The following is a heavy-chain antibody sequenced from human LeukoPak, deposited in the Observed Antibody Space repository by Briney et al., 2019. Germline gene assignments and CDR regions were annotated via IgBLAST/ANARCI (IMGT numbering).Heavy chain of an antibody. J-gene: IGHJ4*02. CDR3: AREFYSGSYPPHYFDY. CDR2: IGGSGDNT. D-gene: IGHD1-26*01. V-gene: IGHV3-23*01. CDR1: GFTFSNYA. Sequence: GGSLRLSCAASGFTFSNYAMNWVRQAPGKGLEWVSAIGGSGDNTYYADSVKGRFTISRNNSKNTLYLQMNSLRAEDTAIYYCAREFYSGSYPPHYFDYWGLGTLVTVSS.